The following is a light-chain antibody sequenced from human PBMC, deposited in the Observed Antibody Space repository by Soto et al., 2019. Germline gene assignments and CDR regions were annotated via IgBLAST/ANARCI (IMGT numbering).Light chain of an antibody. CDR3: CSYAGNDIVV. Sequence: QSVLTQPRSVSGSPGQSATISCTGTSSDIGDFNYVSWYQHHPGKAPKLVIYDVGKRPSGVPARFSGSKSGNTASLTISGLQAEDEADYYCCSYAGNDIVVFGGGTKVTVL. CDR2: DVG. J-gene: IGLJ2*01. V-gene: IGLV2-11*01. CDR1: SSDIGDFNY.